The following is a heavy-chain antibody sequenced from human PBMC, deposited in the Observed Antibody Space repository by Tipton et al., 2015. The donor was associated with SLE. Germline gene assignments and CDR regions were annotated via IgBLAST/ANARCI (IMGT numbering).Heavy chain of an antibody. CDR2: IYNSGSA. CDR1: GASISSGGYY. V-gene: IGHV4-31*03. CDR3: ARQSHDVPHTAAFDY. J-gene: IGHJ4*02. D-gene: IGHD1-1*01. Sequence: TLSLTCTVSGASISSGGYYWSWIRQHPGEGLEWIGYIYNSGSAHYNASLKSRVTLSVDTSKNQFSLKLSSVTAADTAIYYCARQSHDVPHTAAFDYWGQGTLVTVSS.